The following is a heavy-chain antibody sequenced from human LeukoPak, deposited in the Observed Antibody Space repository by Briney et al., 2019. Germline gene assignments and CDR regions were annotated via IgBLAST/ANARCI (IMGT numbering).Heavy chain of an antibody. CDR3: ARGIRGISLGYYYYYMDV. CDR1: GYTFTNYD. V-gene: IGHV1-8*03. CDR2: MNPNSGNT. J-gene: IGHJ6*03. Sequence: ASVKVSCKASGYTFTNYDINWVRRATGQGLEWMGWMNPNSGNTGYAQNFQGRVTITRNTSISTAYMELSSLRSEDTAVYYCARGIRGISLGYYYYYMDVWGKGTTVTSP. D-gene: IGHD3-10*01.